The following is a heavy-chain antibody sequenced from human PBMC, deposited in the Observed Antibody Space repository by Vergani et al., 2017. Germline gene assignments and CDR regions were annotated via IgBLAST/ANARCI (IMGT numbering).Heavy chain of an antibody. Sequence: EVQLVESGGGLVKPGGSLRLSCAASGFTFSSYSMNWVRQAPGKGLEWVSSISSSSSYIYYADSVKGRFTISRDNAKNSLYLQMNSLRAEDTAVFYCWFYGSGSYTFDYWGQGTLVTVSS. CDR1: GFTFSSYS. V-gene: IGHV3-21*01. D-gene: IGHD3-10*01. CDR3: WFYGSGSYTFDY. J-gene: IGHJ4*02. CDR2: ISSSSSYI.